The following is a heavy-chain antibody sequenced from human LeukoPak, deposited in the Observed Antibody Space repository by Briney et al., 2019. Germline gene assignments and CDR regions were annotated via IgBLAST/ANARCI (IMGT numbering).Heavy chain of an antibody. D-gene: IGHD3-10*01. CDR3: ARDRVVRGNPLLDY. V-gene: IGHV3-48*01. J-gene: IGHJ4*02. CDR1: GFTFSSYE. Sequence: PGGSLRLSCAASGFTFSSYEMNWVRQAPGKGLEWVSYISSSSSTIYYADSVKGRFTISRDNAKNSLYLQMNSLRAEDTAVYYCARDRVVRGNPLLDYWGQGTLVTVSS. CDR2: ISSSSSTI.